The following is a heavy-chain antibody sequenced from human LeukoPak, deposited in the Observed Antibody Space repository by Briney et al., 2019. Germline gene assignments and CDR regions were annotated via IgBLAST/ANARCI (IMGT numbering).Heavy chain of an antibody. CDR3: VRECPETTMAYFDY. Sequence: GGSLRLSCSGFGFTFRSFWMGWVRQAPGKGLEWVANIKFDGTATNYVDSVRGRFTISRDNAKNSLYLQMNSLRVEDTAVYYCVRECPETTMAYFDYWGQGTPVTVFS. CDR2: IKFDGTAT. CDR1: GFTFRSFW. V-gene: IGHV3-7*03. J-gene: IGHJ4*02. D-gene: IGHD5-24*01.